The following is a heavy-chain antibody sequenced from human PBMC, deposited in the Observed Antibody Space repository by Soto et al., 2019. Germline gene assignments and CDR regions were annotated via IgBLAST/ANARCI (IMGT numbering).Heavy chain of an antibody. J-gene: IGHJ4*02. CDR2: IKQDGSEK. CDR1: GYTFSSYW. Sequence: PGGSLRLSCAASGYTFSSYWMSWVRQAPGKGLEWVANIKQDGSEKYYVDSVKGRFTISRDNAKNSLYLQMNSLRAEDTAVYYCARDLPDYIFDYWGQGTLVTVSS. CDR3: ARDLPDYIFDY. V-gene: IGHV3-7*03. D-gene: IGHD4-4*01.